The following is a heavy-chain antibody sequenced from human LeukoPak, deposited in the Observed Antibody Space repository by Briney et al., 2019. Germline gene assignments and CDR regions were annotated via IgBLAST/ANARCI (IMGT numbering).Heavy chain of an antibody. Sequence: GESPKISCKGSGYSFTSYWIGWVRQMPGKGLEWMGIIYPGDSDTRYSPSFQGQVTISADKSISTAYLQWSSLKASDTAMYYCARIGYCSSTSCYWILDYWGQGTLVTVSS. J-gene: IGHJ4*02. V-gene: IGHV5-51*01. CDR3: ARIGYCSSTSCYWILDY. CDR1: GYSFTSYW. D-gene: IGHD2-2*01. CDR2: IYPGDSDT.